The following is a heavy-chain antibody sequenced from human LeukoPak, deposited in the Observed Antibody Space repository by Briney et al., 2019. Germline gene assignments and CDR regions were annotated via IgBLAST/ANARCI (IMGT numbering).Heavy chain of an antibody. D-gene: IGHD2-8*01. CDR2: IYTSGTT. CDR3: ARDLNGVRTFDI. J-gene: IGHJ3*02. V-gene: IGHV3-53*01. CDR1: GFSVGSKY. Sequence: GGSLRLSCAASGFSVGSKYMSWVRQAPGKGLEWVSVIYTSGTTYYADSVKGRFTISRDNSKNTLYPQMNSLRDEDTAVYYCARDLNGVRTFDIWGQGTMVTVSS.